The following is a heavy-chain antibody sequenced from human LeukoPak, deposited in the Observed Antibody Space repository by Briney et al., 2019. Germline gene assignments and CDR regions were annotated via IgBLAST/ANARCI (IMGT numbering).Heavy chain of an antibody. CDR2: LYSGGST. CDR3: ARGYSSSWYSPLDY. Sequence: GGSLRLSCAASGFTVCSNYMSWVRQAPGRGLEWGLDLYSGGSTYYADSVKGRFTIASNNSKNTLYLQMTSLRAEDTAVYYCARGYSSSWYSPLDYWGQGTLVTVSS. J-gene: IGHJ4*02. CDR1: GFTVCSNY. D-gene: IGHD6-13*01. V-gene: IGHV3-66*01.